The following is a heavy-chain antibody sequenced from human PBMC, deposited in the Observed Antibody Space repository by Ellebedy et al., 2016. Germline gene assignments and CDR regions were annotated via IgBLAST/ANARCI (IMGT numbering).Heavy chain of an antibody. CDR1: GFTFHTYN. V-gene: IGHV3-21*01. CDR3: ARERAASITPHWFHP. J-gene: IGHJ5*02. D-gene: IGHD6-25*01. Sequence: GGSLRLSXAASGFTFHTYNMNWVRQAPGKGLEWVSSISSSGTYVYYADSLKDRFTISRDNAKNSLYLQINSLRAEDTAVYYCARERAASITPHWFHPWGPGTLVTVSS. CDR2: ISSSGTYV.